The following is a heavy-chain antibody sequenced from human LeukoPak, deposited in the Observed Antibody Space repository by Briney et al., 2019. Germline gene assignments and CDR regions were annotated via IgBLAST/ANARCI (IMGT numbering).Heavy chain of an antibody. V-gene: IGHV4-59*11. CDR1: GGSITSHS. CDR3: ARGREWLRLSN. J-gene: IGHJ4*02. Sequence: SETLSLTCNVSGGSITSHSWNWIRQSPGKGLEWIGYSYYSGTTNYSPSLKSRVTISLDTSKNQISLKLTSVTAADTAVYYCARGREWLRLSNWGQGTLVTVSS. CDR2: SYYSGTT. D-gene: IGHD5-12*01.